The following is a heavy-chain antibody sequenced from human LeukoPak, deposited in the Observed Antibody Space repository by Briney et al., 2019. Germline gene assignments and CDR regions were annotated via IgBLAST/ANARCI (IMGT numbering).Heavy chain of an antibody. V-gene: IGHV1-2*02. CDR3: ARGGYYYDSSGYDAFDI. D-gene: IGHD3-22*01. CDR1: AYTFTGYY. Sequence: ASVKVSCKASAYTFTGYYMHWVRQAPGQGLEWMGWINPNSGGTNYAQKFQGRVTMTRDTSISTAYMELSRLRSDDTAVYYCARGGYYYDSSGYDAFDIWGQGTMVTVSS. J-gene: IGHJ3*02. CDR2: INPNSGGT.